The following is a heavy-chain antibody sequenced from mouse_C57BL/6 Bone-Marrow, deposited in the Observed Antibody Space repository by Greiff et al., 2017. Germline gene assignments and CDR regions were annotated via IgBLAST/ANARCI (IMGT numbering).Heavy chain of an antibody. D-gene: IGHD1-1*02. J-gene: IGHJ2*01. CDR1: GYTFTSYG. Sequence: VKLMESGAELARPGASVKLSCKASGYTFTSYGISWVKQRTGQGLEWIGEIYPRSGNTYYNEKFKGKATLTADKSSSTAYMELRSLTSEDSAVYFCARVVYPYDFDYWGQGTTLTVSS. CDR3: ARVVYPYDFDY. CDR2: IYPRSGNT. V-gene: IGHV1-81*01.